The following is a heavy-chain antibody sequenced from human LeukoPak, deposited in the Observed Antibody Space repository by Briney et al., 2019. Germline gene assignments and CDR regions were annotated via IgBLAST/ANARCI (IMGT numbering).Heavy chain of an antibody. CDR1: GASISSYY. J-gene: IGHJ4*02. CDR3: ARGAPGGNDYGDY. Sequence: SETLSLTCTVSGASISSYYWRSIRQPPGKGLEWIGYIFHSGSTNYNPSLKSRVTISVDTSKNQLSLKLSSVTAADTAVYYCARGAPGGNDYGDYWGQGTLVTVSS. V-gene: IGHV4-59*01. CDR2: IFHSGST.